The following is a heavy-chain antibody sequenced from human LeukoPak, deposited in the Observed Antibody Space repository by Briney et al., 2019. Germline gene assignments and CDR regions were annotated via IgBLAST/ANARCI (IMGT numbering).Heavy chain of an antibody. V-gene: IGHV4-34*01. Sequence: SETLSLTCAVYGGSFSGYYWSWIRQPPGKGLEWIGEINHSGSTNYNPSLKSRVTISVDTSKNQFSLKLSSVTAADTAVYYCARASSPNYGDYVYYYYYMDVWGEGTTVTVSS. D-gene: IGHD4-17*01. CDR3: ARASSPNYGDYVYYYYYMDV. J-gene: IGHJ6*03. CDR1: GGSFSGYY. CDR2: INHSGST.